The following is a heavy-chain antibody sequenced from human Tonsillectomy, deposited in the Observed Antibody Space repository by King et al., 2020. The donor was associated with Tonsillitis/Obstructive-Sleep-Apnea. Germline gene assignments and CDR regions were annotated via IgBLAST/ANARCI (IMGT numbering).Heavy chain of an antibody. CDR2: IKSKTDGGTT. CDR3: XRXXXXXXXXRHXXXGXXX. J-gene: IGHJ6*02. Sequence: VQLVESGXGLVKPGXSLRLSCAAXGXTFXNXWMXWVRQAPGXGLEWVGRIKSKTDGGTTDYAAPVKGRCTISRDDSKNTLYMQMNSLKTEDTAVYYXXRXXXXXXXXRHXXXGXXXXGXXXTVXVS. V-gene: IGHV3-15*07. CDR1: GXTFXNXW.